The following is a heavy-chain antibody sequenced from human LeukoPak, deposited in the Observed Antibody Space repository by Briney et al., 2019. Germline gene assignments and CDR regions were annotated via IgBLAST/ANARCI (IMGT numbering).Heavy chain of an antibody. J-gene: IGHJ5*02. V-gene: IGHV4-4*07. CDR2: VYTSGST. D-gene: IGHD6-19*01. CDR1: GGSISSYY. CDR3: ARDGAVALGYWFDP. Sequence: SETLSLTCTVSGGSISSYYWSWIRQPAGEGLEWIGRVYTSGSTNYNPSLKSRVTMSVDTSKNQFSLKLSSVTAADTAVYYCARDGAVALGYWFDPWGQGTLVTVSS.